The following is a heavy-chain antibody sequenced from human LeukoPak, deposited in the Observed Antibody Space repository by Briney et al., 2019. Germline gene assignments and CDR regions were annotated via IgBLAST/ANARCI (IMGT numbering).Heavy chain of an antibody. CDR3: TGVDYY. V-gene: IGHV3-74*03. CDR2: INDFGNFI. Sequence: PGGSLRLSCTGSAFNFRNNWTHWVRQVPGKGLEWVSCINDFGNFITYADSVKGRFTISRDNAKNTLFLQMNSLRVEDTAIYYCTGVDYYWGQGIPVTVSS. CDR1: AFNFRNNW. J-gene: IGHJ4*02.